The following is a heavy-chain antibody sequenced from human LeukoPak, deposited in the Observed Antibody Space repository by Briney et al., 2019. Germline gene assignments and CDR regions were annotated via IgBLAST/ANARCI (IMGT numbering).Heavy chain of an antibody. V-gene: IGHV1-69*05. J-gene: IGHJ5*02. Sequence: SVKVSCKASGGTFSSYAISWVRQAPGQGLEWMGGIIPIFGTASYAQKFQGRVTMTRDMSTSTDYMELSSLRSEDTAVYYCARDNSVGDTAWWFDPWGQGTLVTVSS. D-gene: IGHD1-26*01. CDR1: GGTFSSYA. CDR2: IIPIFGTA. CDR3: ARDNSVGDTAWWFDP.